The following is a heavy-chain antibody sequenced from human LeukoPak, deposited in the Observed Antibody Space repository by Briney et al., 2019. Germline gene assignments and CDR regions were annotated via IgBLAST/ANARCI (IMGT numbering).Heavy chain of an antibody. V-gene: IGHV4-59*01. CDR3: ARGLYGDSFFGY. CDR1: GGSISSYY. CDR2: IYSSGST. Sequence: SETLSLTCTVSGGSISSYYWSWIRQPPGKGLEWIGYIYSSGSTNYNPSVKSRVTISVDTSKNQFSLKLSSVTAADTAVYYCARGLYGDSFFGYWGQGTLVTVSS. J-gene: IGHJ4*02. D-gene: IGHD4-17*01.